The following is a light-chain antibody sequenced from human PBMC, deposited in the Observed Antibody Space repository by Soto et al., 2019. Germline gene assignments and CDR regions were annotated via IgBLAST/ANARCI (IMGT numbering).Light chain of an antibody. CDR3: QQYQTYSQ. CDR2: KAS. V-gene: IGKV1-5*03. CDR1: QSINTW. J-gene: IGKJ1*01. Sequence: DIQMTQSPSTLSASVGDRVTITCRASQSINTWLAWYQLKSGRAPKLLIYKASTLESGVSSRFSGSGSGTEFTLTISSLQPDDFANYYCQQYQTYSQFGQGTKVEIK.